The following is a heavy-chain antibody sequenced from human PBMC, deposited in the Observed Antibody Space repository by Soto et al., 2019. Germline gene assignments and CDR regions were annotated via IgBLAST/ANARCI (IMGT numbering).Heavy chain of an antibody. CDR3: ARDREYYSASSGNYYYHYGLDV. CDR2: ISGYNGNT. Sequence: QVQLVESGAEVKKPGASVKVSCKASGYTFTDYGISWVRQAPGQGLEWMGWISGYNGNTKYAQKFQCRVTMTTDTPTNTAYMELRSLRSDDTAVYYCARDREYYSASSGNYYYHYGLDVWGQGTKVTVS. D-gene: IGHD3-22*01. V-gene: IGHV1-18*04. J-gene: IGHJ6*02. CDR1: GYTFTDYG.